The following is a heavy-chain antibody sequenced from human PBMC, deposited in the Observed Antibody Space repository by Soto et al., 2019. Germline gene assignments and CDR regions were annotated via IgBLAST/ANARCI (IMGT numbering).Heavy chain of an antibody. CDR3: ARASGWYVSDY. CDR1: GYTFTSYA. V-gene: IGHV1-3*01. D-gene: IGHD6-19*01. J-gene: IGHJ4*02. CDR2: INAGNGNT. Sequence: GASVKVSCKASGYTFTSYAMHWVRQAPGQRLEWMGWINAGNGNTKYSQKLQGGVTITRDTSASTAYMELSSLISEDTAVYYCARASGWYVSDYWGQGSLVTVSS.